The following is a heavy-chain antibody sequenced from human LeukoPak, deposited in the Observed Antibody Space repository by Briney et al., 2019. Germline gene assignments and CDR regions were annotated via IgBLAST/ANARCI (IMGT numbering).Heavy chain of an antibody. CDR2: ISGSSGTT. J-gene: IGHJ5*02. CDR1: GFTFSSYA. D-gene: IGHD3-3*01. Sequence: GGSLRLSCTASGFTFSSYAMSWVRQAPGKGLEWVSSISGSSGTTYYADSVKGRFTISRDNSKNTLYLQMNSLRAEDTALYYCAKQSSWSGYPSLNWFDTWGQGTLVTVSS. V-gene: IGHV3-23*01. CDR3: AKQSSWSGYPSLNWFDT.